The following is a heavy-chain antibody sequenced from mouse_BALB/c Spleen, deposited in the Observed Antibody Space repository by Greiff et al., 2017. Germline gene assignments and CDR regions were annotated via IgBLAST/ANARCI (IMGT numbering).Heavy chain of an antibody. J-gene: IGHJ2*01. CDR2: ISSGSSTI. CDR3: ARDYRYGDFDY. CDR1: GFTFSSFG. V-gene: IGHV5-17*02. Sequence: EVHLVESGGGLVQPGGSRKLSCAASGFTFSSFGMHWVRQAPEKGLEWVAYISSGSSTIYYADTVKGRFTISRDNPKNTLFLQMTSLRSEDTAMYYCARDYRYGDFDYWGQGTTLTVSS. D-gene: IGHD2-14*01.